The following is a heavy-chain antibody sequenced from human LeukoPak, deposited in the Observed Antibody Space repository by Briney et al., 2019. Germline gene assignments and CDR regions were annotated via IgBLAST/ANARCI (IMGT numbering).Heavy chain of an antibody. V-gene: IGHV3-7*03. J-gene: IGHJ5*02. CDR1: GFTFRTYS. Sequence: GGSLRLSCAASGFTFRTYSMNWVRQAPGKGLEWVASISDGGRAAYYGDSARGRFTISRDDARNSLFLQMNGLRADDTAVYYCTRENYVPDSWGQGTLVTVSS. D-gene: IGHD3-10*02. CDR3: TRENYVPDS. CDR2: ISDGGRAA.